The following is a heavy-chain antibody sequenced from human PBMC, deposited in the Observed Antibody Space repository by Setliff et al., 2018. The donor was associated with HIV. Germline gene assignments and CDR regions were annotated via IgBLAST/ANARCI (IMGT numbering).Heavy chain of an antibody. Sequence: SETLSLTCTVSGGAMNNNYWSWIRQPAGKGLEWIGRIYIRGTNYNPSLKTRFTMSPDTSSNQFSLNLNSVTAADTAVYYCARGSWGSWRFDYWGQGTLVTVSS. CDR2: IYIRGT. CDR1: GGAMNNNY. D-gene: IGHD6-13*01. CDR3: ARGSWGSWRFDY. J-gene: IGHJ4*02. V-gene: IGHV4-4*07.